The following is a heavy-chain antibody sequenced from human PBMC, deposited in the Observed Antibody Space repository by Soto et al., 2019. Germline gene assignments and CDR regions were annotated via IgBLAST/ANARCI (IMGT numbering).Heavy chain of an antibody. CDR2: ISYDGSNK. V-gene: IGHV3-30-3*01. CDR1: GFTFSSYA. Sequence: QVQLVESGGGVVQPVRSLRLSCAASGFTFSSYAMHWVRQAPGKGLEWVAVISYDGSNKYYADSVKGRFTISRDNSKNTLYLQLNSLRAEDTAVYYCARDKRDLRFLEWSYYFDYWGQGTLVTVSS. J-gene: IGHJ4*02. D-gene: IGHD3-3*01. CDR3: ARDKRDLRFLEWSYYFDY.